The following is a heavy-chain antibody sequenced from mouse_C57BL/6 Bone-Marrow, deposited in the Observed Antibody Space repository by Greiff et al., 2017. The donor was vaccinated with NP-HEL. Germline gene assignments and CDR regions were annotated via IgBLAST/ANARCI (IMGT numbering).Heavy chain of an antibody. CDR1: GYTFTSYW. Sequence: QVQLQQPGAELVMPGASVKLSCKASGYTFTSYWMHWVKQRPGQGLEWIGEIDPSDSYTNYNQKFKGKSTLTVDKSSSTAYMQLSSLTSEDSAVYYCARWGYDYAMDYWGKGTSVTVSS. CDR2: IDPSDSYT. V-gene: IGHV1-69*01. D-gene: IGHD2-2*01. CDR3: ARWGYDYAMDY. J-gene: IGHJ4*01.